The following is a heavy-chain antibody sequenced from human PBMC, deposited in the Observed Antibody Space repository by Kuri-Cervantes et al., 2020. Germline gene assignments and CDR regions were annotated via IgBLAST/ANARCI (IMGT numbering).Heavy chain of an antibody. CDR2: IKSKTDGGTT. CDR3: TTDGYTVTYTYYYYGMYV. V-gene: IGHV3-15*01. D-gene: IGHD4-11*01. J-gene: IGHJ6*02. CDR1: GFTFSNAW. Sequence: GESLKISCAASGFTFSNAWMSWVRQAPGKGLEWVGRIKSKTDGGTTDYAAPVKGRFTISRDDSKDTLYLQMNSLKTEDKAVYYCTTDGYTVTYTYYYYGMYVWGQGTTVTVSS.